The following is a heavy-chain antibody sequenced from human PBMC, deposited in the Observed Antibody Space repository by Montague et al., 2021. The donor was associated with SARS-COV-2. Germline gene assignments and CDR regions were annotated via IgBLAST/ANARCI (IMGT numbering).Heavy chain of an antibody. CDR3: ARAQYYYDSSGYYPAY. V-gene: IGHV1-8*01. D-gene: IGHD3-22*01. CDR2: MNPNSGNT. J-gene: IGHJ4*02. Sequence: SVKVSCNASGYTFTSYDINWVRQATVQGLEWMGWMNPNSGNTGYXQKFQGRVTMTRNTSISTAYMELSSLRSEDTAVYYCARAQYYYDSSGYYPAYWGQGTLVTVSS. CDR1: GYTFTSYD.